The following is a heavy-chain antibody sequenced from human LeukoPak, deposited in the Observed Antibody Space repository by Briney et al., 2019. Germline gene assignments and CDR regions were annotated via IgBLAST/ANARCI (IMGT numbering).Heavy chain of an antibody. CDR2: INHSGST. Sequence: PSETLSLTRAVYGGSLSGYYWSWIRQPPGKGLEWIGEINHSGSTNYNPSLKSRVTISVDTSKYQFSLKLSSVTAADTAVYYCARMGIRYSSSWYGGPSNWFDPWGQGTLVTVSS. J-gene: IGHJ5*02. V-gene: IGHV4-34*01. CDR3: ARMGIRYSSSWYGGPSNWFDP. CDR1: GGSLSGYY. D-gene: IGHD6-13*01.